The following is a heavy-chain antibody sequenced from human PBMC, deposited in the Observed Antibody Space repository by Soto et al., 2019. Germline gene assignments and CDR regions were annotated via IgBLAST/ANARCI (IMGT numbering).Heavy chain of an antibody. V-gene: IGHV1-18*01. Sequence: ASVKVSCKPSGYPFTSYHVNWVRQAPGQGLEWMGWISAYNGNTNYAQKLQGRVTMTTDTSTSTAYMELRSLRSDDTAVYYCARTEYYDFWSGYYTYPGHFDYWGQGTLVTVSS. D-gene: IGHD3-3*01. CDR3: ARTEYYDFWSGYYTYPGHFDY. CDR1: GYPFTSYH. CDR2: ISAYNGNT. J-gene: IGHJ4*02.